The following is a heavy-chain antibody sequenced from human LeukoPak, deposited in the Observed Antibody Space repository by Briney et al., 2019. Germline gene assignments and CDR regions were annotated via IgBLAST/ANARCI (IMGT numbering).Heavy chain of an antibody. V-gene: IGHV3-66*01. CDR2: IFSNGNT. CDR1: GCTVSTNY. CDR3: ARGSIGPRSWFDP. J-gene: IGHJ5*02. D-gene: IGHD2-2*01. Sequence: GGSLTLSCAASGCTVSTNYMSWVRQAPGKGLEWVSVIFSNGNTYYADSVKGRFSISRDNSKNTLFLQMNSLRDEDTAVYYCARGSIGPRSWFDPWGQGTLVTVSS.